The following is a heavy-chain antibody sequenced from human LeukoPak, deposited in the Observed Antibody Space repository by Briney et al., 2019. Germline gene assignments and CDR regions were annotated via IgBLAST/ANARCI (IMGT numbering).Heavy chain of an antibody. CDR1: GGSISSSSYY. J-gene: IGHJ4*02. CDR2: IYYSGST. D-gene: IGHD6-6*01. CDR3: ARDRPGGSSSDY. Sequence: PSETLSLTCTVSGGSISSSSYYWGWIRQPPGKGLEWIGSIYYSGSTYYNPSLKSRVTISVDTSKNQFSLKLSSVTAADTAVYYCARDRPGGSSSDYWGQGTLVTVSS. V-gene: IGHV4-39*07.